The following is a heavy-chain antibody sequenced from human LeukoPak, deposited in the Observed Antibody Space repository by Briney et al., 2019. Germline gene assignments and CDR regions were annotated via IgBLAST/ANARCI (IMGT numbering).Heavy chain of an antibody. CDR1: GYTFTSYD. V-gene: IGHV1-8*01. CDR2: MNPNSGNT. D-gene: IGHD1-26*01. J-gene: IGHJ1*01. CDR3: ARRVGGSYSGQYFQH. Sequence: ASVKVSCKASGYTFTSYDINWVQQATGQGLEWMGWMNPNSGNTGYAQKFQGRVTMARNTSISTAYMELSSLRSEDTAVYYCARRVGGSYSGQYFQHWGQGTLVTVSS.